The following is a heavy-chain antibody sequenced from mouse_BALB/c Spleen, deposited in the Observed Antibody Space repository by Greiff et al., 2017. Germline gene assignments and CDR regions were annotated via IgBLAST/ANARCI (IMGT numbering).Heavy chain of an antibody. CDR3: ARGRGNGAMDY. V-gene: IGHV5-6-5*01. D-gene: IGHD2-1*01. CDR2: ISSGGST. J-gene: IGHJ4*01. Sequence: EVQGVESGGGLVKPGGSLKLSCAASGFTFSSYAMSWVRQTPEKRLEWVASISSGGSTYYPDSVKGRFTISRDNARNILYLQMSSLRSEDTAMYYCARGRGNGAMDYWGQGTSVTVSS. CDR1: GFTFSSYA.